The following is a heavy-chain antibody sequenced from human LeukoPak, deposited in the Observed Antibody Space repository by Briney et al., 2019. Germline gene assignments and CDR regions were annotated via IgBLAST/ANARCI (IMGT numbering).Heavy chain of an antibody. Sequence: SETLSLTCAVYGGSFSGYYWSWIRQPPGKGLEWIGEINHSGSTNYNPSLKSRVIISVDTSKNQFSLKLSSVTAADTAVYYCARVDSLYSYYYYGMDVWGQGTTVTVSS. V-gene: IGHV4-34*01. J-gene: IGHJ6*02. D-gene: IGHD3-22*01. CDR3: ARVDSLYSYYYYGMDV. CDR2: INHSGST. CDR1: GGSFSGYY.